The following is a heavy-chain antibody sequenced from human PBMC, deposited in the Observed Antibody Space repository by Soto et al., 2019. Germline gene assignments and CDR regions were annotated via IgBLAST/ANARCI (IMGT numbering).Heavy chain of an antibody. D-gene: IGHD4-17*01. Sequence: EVQLVEAGGGLVKPGGSLRLSCEASGFTFTNAWMSWVRQAPGKGLEWVGRIKSKTDGGTTDYAAPVKGRFTISRDDSKNTLYLQMNSLKTEDTAVYYCTTARGTYGAEYFQHWGQGTLVTVSS. CDR1: GFTFTNAW. CDR2: IKSKTDGGTT. CDR3: TTARGTYGAEYFQH. V-gene: IGHV3-15*01. J-gene: IGHJ1*01.